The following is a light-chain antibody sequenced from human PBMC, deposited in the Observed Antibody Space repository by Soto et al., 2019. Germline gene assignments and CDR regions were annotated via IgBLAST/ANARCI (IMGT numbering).Light chain of an antibody. CDR1: SSNIGAGYD. CDR2: GSS. CDR3: CSYAGSSTV. J-gene: IGLJ1*01. V-gene: IGLV1-40*01. Sequence: QSVLTQPPSVSGAPGQRVTISCTGSSSNIGAGYDVHWYQQLPGTAPKLLIYGSSNRPSGVPDRFSGSKSGTSASLTISGLQAEDEADYYCCSYAGSSTVFGTGTKVTVL.